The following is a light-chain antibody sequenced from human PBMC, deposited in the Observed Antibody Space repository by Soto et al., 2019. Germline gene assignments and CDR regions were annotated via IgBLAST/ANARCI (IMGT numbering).Light chain of an antibody. V-gene: IGLV2-14*01. CDR1: NSDVGTYNY. CDR2: EVS. J-gene: IGLJ1*01. CDR3: SSYTSSSTLYV. Sequence: QSVLAQPPSASGSPGQSVTITCTGTNSDVGTYNYVSWYQQHPGKAPKLMIYEVSNRPSGVSNRFSGSKSGNTASLTISGLQAEDEADYYCSSYTSSSTLYVFGTGTKVTVL.